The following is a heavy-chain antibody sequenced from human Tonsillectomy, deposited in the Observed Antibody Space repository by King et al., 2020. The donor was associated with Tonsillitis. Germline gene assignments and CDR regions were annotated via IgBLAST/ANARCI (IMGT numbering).Heavy chain of an antibody. CDR2: IYHSGST. J-gene: IGHJ3*02. CDR3: ARSLGDGSTILGAFDI. V-gene: IGHV4-30-2*01. Sequence: QLQESGSGLVKPSQTLSLTCAVSRGSISSGGYSWSWIRQPPGKGLEWIGYIYHSGSTYYNPSLKSRVTISVDRSKNQFSLKLSSVTAADTAVYYCARSLGDGSTILGAFDIWAQGTMVTVSS. CDR1: RGSISSGGYS. D-gene: IGHD3-3*02.